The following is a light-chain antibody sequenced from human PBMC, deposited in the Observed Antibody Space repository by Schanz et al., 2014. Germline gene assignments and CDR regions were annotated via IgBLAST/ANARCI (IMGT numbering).Light chain of an antibody. V-gene: IGKV3-15*01. CDR3: QQYGVSPFT. CDR2: GAS. J-gene: IGKJ4*01. CDR1: QTVSNN. Sequence: VLTQSPGTLSLSPGERGTLSCRASQTVSNNLAWYQQKPGQTPRLLIYGASTRATGIPGRFSGSGSGTEFTLTISSLQSEDFAVYYCQQYGVSPFTFGGGTKVEIK.